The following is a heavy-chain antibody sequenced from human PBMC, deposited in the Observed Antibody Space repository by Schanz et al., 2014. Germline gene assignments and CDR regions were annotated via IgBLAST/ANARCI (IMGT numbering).Heavy chain of an antibody. CDR1: GGTFSSYT. J-gene: IGHJ4*02. V-gene: IGHV1-46*01. Sequence: QVQLVQSGAEVKKPGASVKVSCEASGGTFSSYTINWVRQAPGQGLEWMGIINPSGGSTSYAQKFQGRVTMTRNTSITTAYLELSSLRSGDTAVYYCTKGRTFGRWGQGTLVTVSS. CDR3: TKGRTFGR. CDR2: INPSGGST. D-gene: IGHD3-16*01.